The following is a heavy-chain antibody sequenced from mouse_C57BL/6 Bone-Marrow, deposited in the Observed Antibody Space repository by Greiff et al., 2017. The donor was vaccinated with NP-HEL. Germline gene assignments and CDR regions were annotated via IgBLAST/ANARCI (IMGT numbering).Heavy chain of an antibody. CDR1: GFTFSDYG. CDR3: ARVLLLRFYWYFDV. J-gene: IGHJ1*03. CDR2: ISNLAYSI. Sequence: EVHLVESGGGLVQPGGSLKLSCAASGFTFSDYGMAWVRQAPRKGPEWVAFISNLAYSIYYADTVTGRFTISRENAKNTLYLEMSSLRSEDTAMYYCARVLLLRFYWYFDVWGTGTTVTVSS. V-gene: IGHV5-15*01. D-gene: IGHD1-1*01.